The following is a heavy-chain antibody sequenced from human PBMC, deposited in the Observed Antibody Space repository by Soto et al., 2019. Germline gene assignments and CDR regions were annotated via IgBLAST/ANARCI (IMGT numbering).Heavy chain of an antibody. CDR1: GFTFSSYS. V-gene: IGHV3-21*01. CDR3: ATLPRVVTPLYPYYYGMDV. D-gene: IGHD2-15*01. Sequence: PGGSLRLSCAASGFTFSSYSMNWVRQAPGKGLEWVSSISSSSSYIYYADSVKGRFTISRDNAKNSLYLQMNSLRAEDTAVYYCATLPRVVTPLYPYYYGMDVWGQGTTVTVSS. CDR2: ISSSSSYI. J-gene: IGHJ6*02.